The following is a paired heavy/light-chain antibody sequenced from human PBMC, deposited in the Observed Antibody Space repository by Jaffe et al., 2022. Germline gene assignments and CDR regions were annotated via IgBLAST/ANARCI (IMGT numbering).Heavy chain of an antibody. CDR3: ARPHFGWLRNKGSPGAFDI. CDR1: GYSISSGYY. D-gene: IGHD5-12*01. CDR2: IYHSGST. V-gene: IGHV4-38-2*01. Sequence: QVQLQESGPGLVKPSETLSLTCAVSGYSISSGYYWGWIRQPPGKGLEWIGSIYHSGSTYYNPSLKSRVTISVDTSKNQFSLKLSSVTAADTAVYYCARPHFGWLRNKGSPGAFDIWGQGTMVTVSS. J-gene: IGHJ3*02.
Light chain of an antibody. CDR2: QDS. J-gene: IGLJ1*01. CDR3: QAWDSSTLYV. V-gene: IGLV3-1*01. CDR1: KLGDKY. Sequence: SYELTQPPSVSVSPGQTASITCSGDKLGDKYACWYQQKPGQSPVLVIYQDSKRPSGIPERFSGSNSGNTATLTISGTQAMDEADYYCQAWDSSTLYVFGTGTKVTVL.